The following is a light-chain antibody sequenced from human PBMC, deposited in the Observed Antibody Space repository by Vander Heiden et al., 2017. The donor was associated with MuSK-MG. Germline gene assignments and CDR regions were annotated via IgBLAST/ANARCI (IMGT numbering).Light chain of an antibody. CDR3: QQYNSDPWT. CDR2: GAS. V-gene: IGKV1-5*03. J-gene: IGKJ1*01. CDR1: QNINNW. Sequence: DIQMTQSPSTLSASVGDRVTITCRASQNINNWLAWYQQKPGKAPKFLIYGASTLESGVPSRFSGSGSGTEFTLTISSLQVDDFATYYCQQYNSDPWTFGPGTKVEVK.